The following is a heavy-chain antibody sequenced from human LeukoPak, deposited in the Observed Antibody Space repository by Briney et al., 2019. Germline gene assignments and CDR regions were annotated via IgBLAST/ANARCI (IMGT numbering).Heavy chain of an antibody. CDR1: GFTFSSLA. D-gene: IGHD2-21*02. CDR2: ISGSGGST. V-gene: IGHV3-23*01. Sequence: GGSLRLSCAASGFTFSSLAMSWVRQAPGKGLEWVSAISGSGGSTYYADSVKGRFTISRDNSKNTLYLQMNSLRAEDTAVYYCAKDRPPHSIVVVTAPSLDYWGQGTLVTVSS. CDR3: AKDRPPHSIVVVTAPSLDY. J-gene: IGHJ4*02.